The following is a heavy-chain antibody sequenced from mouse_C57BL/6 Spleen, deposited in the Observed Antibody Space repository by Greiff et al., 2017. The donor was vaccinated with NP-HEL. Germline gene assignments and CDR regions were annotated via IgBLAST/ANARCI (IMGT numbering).Heavy chain of an antibody. Sequence: EVQGVESGGDLVKPGGSLKLSCAASGFTFSSYGMSWVRQTPDKRLEWVGNISSGGSYTNYPESLKGRFTISRDNAKNTLYLQMSSLKSEDTAMYLCARILSITTVVPWTYGGQGTPLTVSS. CDR2: ISSGGSYT. J-gene: IGHJ2*01. CDR3: ARILSITTVVPWTY. V-gene: IGHV5-6*01. CDR1: GFTFSSYG. D-gene: IGHD1-1*01.